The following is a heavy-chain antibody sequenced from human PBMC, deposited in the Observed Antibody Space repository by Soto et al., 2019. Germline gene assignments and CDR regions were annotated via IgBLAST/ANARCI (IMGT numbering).Heavy chain of an antibody. D-gene: IGHD4-17*01. CDR2: INTASGST. CDR1: GYTFTNHA. CDR3: ARGLYGDYVLGN. J-gene: IGHJ4*02. Sequence: QVQLVQSGPEVKKPGASVKVSCKASGYTFTNHAVHWVRQCPGQRLEWMGWINTASGSTKYSQTFQDRVTIIRDTSASSVYMELTSLRSDDTAVYHCARGLYGDYVLGNWGQGTLVTVSS. V-gene: IGHV1-3*04.